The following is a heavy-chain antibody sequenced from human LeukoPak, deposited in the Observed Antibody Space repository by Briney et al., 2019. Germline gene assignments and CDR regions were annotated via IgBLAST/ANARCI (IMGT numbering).Heavy chain of an antibody. V-gene: IGHV4-34*01. CDR1: GGSFSGHY. D-gene: IGHD2-2*01. J-gene: IGHJ4*02. CDR3: ARGRTGAAALDF. CDR2: STHSGST. Sequence: SETLSLTCAVYGGSFSGHYWTWIRQPPGKGLEWIGESTHSGSTNYNPSLKSRVTISVDTSKNQFSLKLTSVSAADTAVYHCARGRTGAAALDFWGPGALVTVSS.